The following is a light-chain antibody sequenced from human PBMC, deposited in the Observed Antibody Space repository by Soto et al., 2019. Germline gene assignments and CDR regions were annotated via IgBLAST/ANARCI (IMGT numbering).Light chain of an antibody. CDR2: AAS. CDR3: QQTDSTPQT. V-gene: IGKV1-39*01. Sequence: DIQLTQSPSSLSASVVDRVTISCRASPSIRNYVSWYQQKPGTAPKLLIRAASTLQSGVPSRFSGSGSGTDFTLTISSLQIEDFATYFCQQTDSTPQTFGQGTNVDI. CDR1: PSIRNY. J-gene: IGKJ1*01.